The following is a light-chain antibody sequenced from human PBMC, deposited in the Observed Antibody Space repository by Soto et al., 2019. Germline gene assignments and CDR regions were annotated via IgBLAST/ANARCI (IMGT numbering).Light chain of an antibody. V-gene: IGLV1-44*01. CDR3: AAWDDSLTGYV. Sequence: QSVLTQPPSASGTPGQRVTISCSGSSSNIGSNTVNWYQQLPGTAPKLLIYSYTQRPSGVPDRFSGSKSGTSASLAISGLQSEDEADYYCAAWDDSLTGYVFGTGTKLTVL. CDR2: SYT. J-gene: IGLJ1*01. CDR1: SSNIGSNT.